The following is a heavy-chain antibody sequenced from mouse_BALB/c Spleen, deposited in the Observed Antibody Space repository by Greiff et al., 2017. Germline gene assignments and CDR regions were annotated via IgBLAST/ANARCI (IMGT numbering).Heavy chain of an antibody. Sequence: EVKVVESGPELVKPGASVKMSCKASGYTFTSYVMHWVKQKPGQGLEWIGYINPYNDGTKYNEKFKGKATLTSDKSSSTAYMELSSLTSEDSAVYYCAREGTYYGNYVGAYWGQGTLVTVSA. CDR2: INPYNDGT. V-gene: IGHV1-14*01. J-gene: IGHJ3*01. D-gene: IGHD2-1*01. CDR1: GYTFTSYV. CDR3: AREGTYYGNYVGAY.